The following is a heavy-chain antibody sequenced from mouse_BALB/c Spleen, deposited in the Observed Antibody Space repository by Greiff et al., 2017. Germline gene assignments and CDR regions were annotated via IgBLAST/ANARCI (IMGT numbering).Heavy chain of an antibody. J-gene: IGHJ4*01. D-gene: IGHD1-1*01. CDR2: ISSGGST. V-gene: IGHV5-6-5*01. CDR1: GFTFSSYA. CDR3: ARGGDYYGSSPYYYAMDY. Sequence: EVKLMESGGGLVKPGGSLKLSCAASGFTFSSYAMSWVRQTPEKRLEWVASISSGGSTYYPDSVKGRFTISRDNARNILYLQMSSLRSEDTAMYYCARGGDYYGSSPYYYAMDYWGQGTSVTVSS.